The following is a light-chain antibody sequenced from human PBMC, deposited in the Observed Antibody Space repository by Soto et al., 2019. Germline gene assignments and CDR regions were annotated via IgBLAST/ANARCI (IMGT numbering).Light chain of an antibody. CDR1: SSDVGGYDY. V-gene: IGLV2-14*01. CDR2: EVS. Sequence: QSALTQPASVSGSPGQSITISCTGTSSDVGGYDYVSWYQQHPGKAPKLMIYEVSNRPSGVSNRFSGSKSGNTASLTISGLQAEDEADYYCCAYTNINTRVFGGGTQLTVL. CDR3: CAYTNINTRV. J-gene: IGLJ3*02.